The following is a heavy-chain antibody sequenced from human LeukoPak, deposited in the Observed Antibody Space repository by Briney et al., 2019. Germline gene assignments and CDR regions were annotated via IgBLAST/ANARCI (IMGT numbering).Heavy chain of an antibody. CDR3: ARELYGSGSSQDY. V-gene: IGHV4-4*02. J-gene: IGHJ4*02. D-gene: IGHD3-10*01. CDR1: GGSISSSNW. CDR2: IYHSGST. Sequence: SETLSLTCAVSGGSISSSNWWSWVRQPPGKGLEWIGEIYHSGSTNYNPSLKSRVTISVDTSKNQFSLKLSSVTAADTAVYYCARELYGSGSSQDYWGQGTLVTVSS.